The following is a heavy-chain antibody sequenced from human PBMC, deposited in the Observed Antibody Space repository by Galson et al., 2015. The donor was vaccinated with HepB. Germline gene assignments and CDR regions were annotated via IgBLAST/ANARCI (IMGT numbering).Heavy chain of an antibody. D-gene: IGHD2-15*01. CDR1: GYTFTSYG. V-gene: IGHV1-18*01. J-gene: IGHJ6*03. Sequence: SVKVSCKASGYTFTSYGISWVRQAPGQGLEWMGWISAYNGNTNYAQKLQGRVTMTTDTSTSTAYMELRSLRSDDTAVYYCARSSVVAAVKRSYYYMDVWGKGTTVTVSS. CDR3: ARSSVVAAVKRSYYYMDV. CDR2: ISAYNGNT.